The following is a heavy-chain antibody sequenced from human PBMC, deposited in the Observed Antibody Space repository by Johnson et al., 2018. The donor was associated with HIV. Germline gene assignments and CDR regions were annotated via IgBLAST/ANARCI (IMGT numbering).Heavy chain of an antibody. CDR3: TKDLYDSWVDVFDT. CDR2: IRYDDSNK. CDR1: GFTFSNYG. J-gene: IGHJ3*02. D-gene: IGHD5/OR15-5a*01. V-gene: IGHV3-30*02. Sequence: QVQLVESGGGVVQPGGSLRLSCAASGFTFSNYGMHWVRQAPGKGLEWVAFIRYDDSNKYYQESVKGRFTVSRDNSKNTLYLQMDSLRAEDTAVYYCTKDLYDSWVDVFDTWGQGTMVTVSS.